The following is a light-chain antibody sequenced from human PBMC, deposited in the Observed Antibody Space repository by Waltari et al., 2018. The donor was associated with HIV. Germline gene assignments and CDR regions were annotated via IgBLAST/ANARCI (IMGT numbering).Light chain of an antibody. J-gene: IGKJ2*02. CDR2: KAS. V-gene: IGKV1-5*03. Sequence: DIQMTQSPSTLSASVGDRVTITCRASQSISSWLAWYQQKPGNAPKLLNYKASSLESGVPSRFSGSGSGPEFTLTISSLQPDDFATYYCQQYSNYPGTFGQGTKLEIK. CDR1: QSISSW. CDR3: QQYSNYPGT.